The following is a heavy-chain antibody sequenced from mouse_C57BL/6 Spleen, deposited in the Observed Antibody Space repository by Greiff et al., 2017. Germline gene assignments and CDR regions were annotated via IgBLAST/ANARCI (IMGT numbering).Heavy chain of an antibody. CDR3: AKEDYYGSSYPWYFDV. Sequence: QVQLQQSGPGLVQPSQSLSITCTVSGFSLTSYGVHWVRQSPGKGLEWLGVIWRGGSTDYNAAFMSRLSITKDNSKSQVFFKMNSLQADDTATYYCAKEDYYGSSYPWYFDVWGTGTTVTVSS. CDR2: IWRGGST. D-gene: IGHD1-1*01. V-gene: IGHV2-5*01. CDR1: GFSLTSYG. J-gene: IGHJ1*03.